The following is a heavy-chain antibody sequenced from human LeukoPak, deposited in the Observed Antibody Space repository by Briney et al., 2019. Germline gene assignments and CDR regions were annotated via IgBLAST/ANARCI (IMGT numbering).Heavy chain of an antibody. Sequence: SVKVSCKASGGTFSSYAISWVRQAPGQGLEWMGGIIPIFGTANHAQKFQGRVTITTDESMSTAYMELSSLRSEDTAVYYCARIGYSYGYSDYWGQGTLVTVSS. D-gene: IGHD5-18*01. V-gene: IGHV1-69*05. CDR3: ARIGYSYGYSDY. CDR2: IIPIFGTA. J-gene: IGHJ4*02. CDR1: GGTFSSYA.